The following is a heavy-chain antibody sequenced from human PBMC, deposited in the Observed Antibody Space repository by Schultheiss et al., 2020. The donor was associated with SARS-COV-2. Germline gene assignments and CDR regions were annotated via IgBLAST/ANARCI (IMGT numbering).Heavy chain of an antibody. CDR3: TTGVVPAAIPSNWFDP. Sequence: GSLRLSCSASGFTFSSYAMHWVRQAPGKGLEYVSAISSNGGSTYYANSVKGRFTISRDNSKNTLYLQMGSLRAEDTAVYYCTTGVVPAAIPSNWFDPWGQGTLVTVSS. D-gene: IGHD2-2*02. V-gene: IGHV3-64*01. CDR2: ISSNGGST. J-gene: IGHJ5*02. CDR1: GFTFSSYA.